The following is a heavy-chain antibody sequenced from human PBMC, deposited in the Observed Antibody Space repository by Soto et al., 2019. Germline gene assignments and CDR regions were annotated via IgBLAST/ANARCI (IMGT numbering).Heavy chain of an antibody. CDR3: AREKTYSSSWYYYYGMDV. CDR1: GFTFSSYG. D-gene: IGHD6-13*01. CDR2: IWYDGSNK. J-gene: IGHJ6*02. V-gene: IGHV3-33*01. Sequence: PGGSLRLSCAASGFTFSSYGMHWVRQAPGKGLEWVAVIWYDGSNKYYADSVKGRFTISRDNSKNTLYLQMNSLRAEDTAVYYCAREKTYSSSWYYYYGMDVWGQGTTVTVSS.